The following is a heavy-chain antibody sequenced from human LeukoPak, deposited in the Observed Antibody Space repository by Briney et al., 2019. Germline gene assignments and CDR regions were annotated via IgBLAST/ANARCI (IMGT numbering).Heavy chain of an antibody. CDR3: ARGGALDAFDI. Sequence: SQTLCLTCTVSGGSISSGSYYWSWIRQPAGKGLEWIGRIYTSGSTNYNPSLKSRVTISVDTSKNQFSLKLSSVTAADTAVYYCARGGALDAFDIWGQGTMVTVSS. V-gene: IGHV4-61*02. CDR2: IYTSGST. J-gene: IGHJ3*02. CDR1: GGSISSGSYY.